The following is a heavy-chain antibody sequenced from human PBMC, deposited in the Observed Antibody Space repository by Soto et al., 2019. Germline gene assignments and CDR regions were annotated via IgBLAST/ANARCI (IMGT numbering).Heavy chain of an antibody. Sequence: PGGSLRLSCAASGFTVSSNYMSWVRQAPGKGLDWVGRIKSETDGGTTDYVAPVKGRFTISRDDSKNTLYLQMNSLQTEDTAVYYCTTQYYGSSGLLTWGRGTLVTVSS. V-gene: IGHV3-15*01. J-gene: IGHJ5*02. CDR2: IKSETDGGTT. CDR1: GFTVSSNY. CDR3: TTQYYGSSGLLT. D-gene: IGHD3-22*01.